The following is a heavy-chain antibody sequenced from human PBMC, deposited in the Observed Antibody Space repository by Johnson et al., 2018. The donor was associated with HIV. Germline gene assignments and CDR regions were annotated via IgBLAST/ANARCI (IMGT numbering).Heavy chain of an antibody. CDR2: INWNGGST. CDR1: GFTFDYYG. J-gene: IGHJ3*02. V-gene: IGHV3-20*04. Sequence: VQLVESGGGVVQPGRSLRLSCAASGFTFDYYGMSWVRQAPGKGLEWVSGINWNGGSTDYADSVKGRFTISRDNSKNTLYLQMNSLRAEDTAVYYCARPHVSSIAARRGVFDIWGQGTMVTVSS. CDR3: ARPHVSSIAARRGVFDI. D-gene: IGHD6-6*01.